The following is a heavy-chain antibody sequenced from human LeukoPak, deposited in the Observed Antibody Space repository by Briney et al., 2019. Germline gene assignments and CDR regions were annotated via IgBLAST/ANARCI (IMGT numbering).Heavy chain of an antibody. Sequence: SETLSLTCSVSGGSIGTYYWTWIRQPPGKGLEWIGYIYYTGSTNYNPSLKSRATMSVDTSKNQVSLRMTSVTVADTAVYYCARPSIPSAAASALDIWGQGTMVTVSS. D-gene: IGHD2-2*01. CDR1: GGSIGTYY. V-gene: IGHV4-59*08. J-gene: IGHJ3*02. CDR3: ARPSIPSAAASALDI. CDR2: IYYTGST.